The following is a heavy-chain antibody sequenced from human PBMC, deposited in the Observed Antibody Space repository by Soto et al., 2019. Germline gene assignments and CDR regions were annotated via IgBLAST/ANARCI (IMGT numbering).Heavy chain of an antibody. J-gene: IGHJ6*02. D-gene: IGHD3-10*01. CDR3: ARDTRELTMVRGVIPHYLYHMDV. CDR1: GGTFSSYA. V-gene: IGHV1-69*01. Sequence: QVQLVQSGAEVKKPGSSVKVSCKASGGTFSSYAISWVRQAPGQGLEWMGGIIPIFGRANYAQKFQGRVTVTADESTSTDYMELSSLRSEDTAVYYCARDTRELTMVRGVIPHYLYHMDVWGQGTTVTVSS. CDR2: IIPIFGRA.